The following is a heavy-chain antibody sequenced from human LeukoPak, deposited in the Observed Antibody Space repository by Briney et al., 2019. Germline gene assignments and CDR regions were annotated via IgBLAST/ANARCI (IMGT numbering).Heavy chain of an antibody. CDR1: GGSISSYY. J-gene: IGHJ4*02. V-gene: IGHV4-59*01. CDR2: IYYSGST. CDR3: ARVGGSDYSPFDY. D-gene: IGHD3-22*01. Sequence: PSETLSLTCTVSGGSISSYYWSWIRQPPGKGLEWIGYIYYSGSTNYNPSLKSRVTISVDTSKNQFSLKLSSVTAADTAVYYCARVGGSDYSPFDYWGQGTLVTVSS.